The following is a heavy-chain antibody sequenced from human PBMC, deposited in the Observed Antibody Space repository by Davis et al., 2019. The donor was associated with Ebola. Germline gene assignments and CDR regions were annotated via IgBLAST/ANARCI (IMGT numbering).Heavy chain of an antibody. V-gene: IGHV6-1*01. CDR3: ARGWLRTGFDY. Sequence: HSQTLSLTCDISGDSVSSNSGAWNWIRQSPSRGLEWLGRTYYSSKWYKDYAVSVKSRITINLDTSKNQFSLHLNSVTPGDTAVYYCARGWLRTGFDYWGQGTLVTVSS. CDR1: GDSVSSNSGA. CDR2: TYYSSKWYK. D-gene: IGHD3/OR15-3a*01. J-gene: IGHJ4*02.